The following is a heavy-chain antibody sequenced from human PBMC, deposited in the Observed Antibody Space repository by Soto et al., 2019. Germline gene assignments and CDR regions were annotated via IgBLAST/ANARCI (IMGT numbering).Heavy chain of an antibody. CDR3: ARDGQTWWSYFDY. CDR1: GFTFSSYG. D-gene: IGHD2-15*01. J-gene: IGHJ4*02. V-gene: IGHV3-33*01. CDR2: IWYDGSNK. Sequence: GGSLRLSCAASGFTFSSYGMHWVRQAPGKGLEWVAVIWYDGSNKYYADSVKGRFTISRDNSKNTLYLQMNSLRAEDTAVYYCARDGQTWWSYFDYWGQGTLVTVSS.